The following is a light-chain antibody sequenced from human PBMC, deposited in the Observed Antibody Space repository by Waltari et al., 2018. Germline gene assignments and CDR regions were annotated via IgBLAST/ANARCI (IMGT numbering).Light chain of an antibody. V-gene: IGKV3-20*01. CDR1: QSVSGS. CDR3: QHYVRLPAT. CDR2: GAS. J-gene: IGKJ1*01. Sequence: EIVLTQSQGTLSFAPGERATLSCRASQSVSGSLAWYQQKAGQAPRLLIYGASSRATGIPDRFSGSGSGTDFSLTISRLEPEDFAVYYCQHYVRLPATFGQGTKVEI.